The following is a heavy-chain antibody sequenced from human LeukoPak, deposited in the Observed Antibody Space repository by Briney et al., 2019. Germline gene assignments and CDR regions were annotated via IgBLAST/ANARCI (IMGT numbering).Heavy chain of an antibody. CDR2: IYPDDSDT. J-gene: IGHJ4*02. V-gene: IGHV5-51*01. CDR3: ARPRGRQQLVPFDY. CDR1: GYSFTNYW. D-gene: IGHD6-13*01. Sequence: GESLKISCKGSGYSFTNYWIGWVRQVPGQGLEWMGIIYPDDSDTRYSPSFQGQITISADKSISTAYLQWSSLKASDTAMYYCARPRGRQQLVPFDYWGQGTLVTVSS.